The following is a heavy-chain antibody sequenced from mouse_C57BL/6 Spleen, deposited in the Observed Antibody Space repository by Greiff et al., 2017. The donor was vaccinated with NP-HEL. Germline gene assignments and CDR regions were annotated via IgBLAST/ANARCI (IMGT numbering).Heavy chain of an antibody. CDR3: ARDLAFAY. Sequence: DVQLQESGPGLVKPSQSLSLTCSVTGYSITSGYYWNWIRQFPGNKLEWMGYISYDGSNNYNPSLKNRISITRDTSKNQFFLKLNSVTTEDTATYYCARDLAFAYWGQGTLVTVSA. CDR1: GYSITSGYY. V-gene: IGHV3-6*01. CDR2: ISYDGSN. J-gene: IGHJ3*01.